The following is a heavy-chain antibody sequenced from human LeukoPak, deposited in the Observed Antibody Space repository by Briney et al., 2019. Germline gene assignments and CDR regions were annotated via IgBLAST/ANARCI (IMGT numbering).Heavy chain of an antibody. D-gene: IGHD3-16*02. J-gene: IGHJ4*02. CDR1: GYTFTGYY. Sequence: ASVKVSCKASGYTFTGYYMQWVRQAPGQGLEWMGWINPNSGGTNYAQKFQGRVTVTRDTSISTAYMELSRLRSDDTAVYYCARGSSNSIMITFGGVIVPFHYWGQGTLVTVSS. CDR3: ARGSSNSIMITFGGVIVPFHY. CDR2: INPNSGGT. V-gene: IGHV1-2*02.